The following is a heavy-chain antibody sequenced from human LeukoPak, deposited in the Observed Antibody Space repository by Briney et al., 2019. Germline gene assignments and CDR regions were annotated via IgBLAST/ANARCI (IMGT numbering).Heavy chain of an antibody. Sequence: ASVKVSCKASGYTFTGYYMHWVRQAPGQGLEWMGWINPNSGGTNYAQKFQGRVTMTRDTSISTVYMELSRLRSDDTAVYYCARDPGPVRYFDWLPRGTSDCMDVWGQGTTVTVSS. V-gene: IGHV1-2*02. J-gene: IGHJ6*02. CDR1: GYTFTGYY. D-gene: IGHD3-9*01. CDR2: INPNSGGT. CDR3: ARDPGPVRYFDWLPRGTSDCMDV.